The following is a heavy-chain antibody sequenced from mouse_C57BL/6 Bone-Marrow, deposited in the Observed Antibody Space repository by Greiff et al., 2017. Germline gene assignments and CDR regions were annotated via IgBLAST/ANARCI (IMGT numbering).Heavy chain of an antibody. Sequence: QVQLQQPGAELVKPGASVKMSCKASGYTFTSYWITWVKQRPGQGLEWIGDIYPGSGSTNYNEKFKSKATLTVDTASSTAYMQLSSLTSEDAAVYYCARPYYSNYWYFDVWGTGTTVTVSS. CDR3: ARPYYSNYWYFDV. V-gene: IGHV1-55*01. J-gene: IGHJ1*03. D-gene: IGHD2-5*01. CDR1: GYTFTSYW. CDR2: IYPGSGST.